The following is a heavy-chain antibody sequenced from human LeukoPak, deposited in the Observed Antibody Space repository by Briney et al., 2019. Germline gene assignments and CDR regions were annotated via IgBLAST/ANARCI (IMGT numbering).Heavy chain of an antibody. V-gene: IGHV1-58*01. Sequence: ASVKVSCKASGFSFTNSNTAVQWVRQARGQRLEWIGWIVVASGNTNYAQKFRERVTITRDMSKSTAYMELSSLRSEDTAVYYCAADRGYCDGDCLDVWGQGTTVTVSS. CDR1: GFSFTNSNTA. CDR2: IVVASGNT. J-gene: IGHJ6*02. CDR3: AADRGYCDGDCLDV. D-gene: IGHD2-21*02.